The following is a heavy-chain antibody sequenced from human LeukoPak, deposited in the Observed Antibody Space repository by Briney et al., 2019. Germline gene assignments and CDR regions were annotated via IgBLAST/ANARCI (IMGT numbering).Heavy chain of an antibody. Sequence: SETLSLTCTVFGGSFTDYFWSWIRHSPGKGLEWIGEINDYTGDTNYNPSLNSRVSISLEKSKNQFSLELRSVTAADTAVYYCARGRIAKIVVVHSFSYGMDVWGQGTTVTVSS. CDR1: GGSFTDYF. J-gene: IGHJ6*02. CDR2: INDYTGDT. CDR3: ARGRIAKIVVVHSFSYGMDV. D-gene: IGHD3-22*01. V-gene: IGHV4-34*01.